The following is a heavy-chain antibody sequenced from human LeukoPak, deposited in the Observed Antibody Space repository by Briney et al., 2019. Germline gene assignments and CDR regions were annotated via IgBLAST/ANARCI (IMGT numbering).Heavy chain of an antibody. CDR2: ISAYNGNT. CDR1: GYTFTSYG. CDR3: ARDGGSYLYYYYYYGMDV. Sequence: ASVKVSCKASGYTFTSYGISWVRQPPGQGLEWMGWISAYNGNTNYAQKLQGRVTMTTDTSTSTAYMELRSLRSDDTAVYYCARDGGSYLYYYYYYGMDVWGQGTTVTVSS. J-gene: IGHJ6*02. D-gene: IGHD1-26*01. V-gene: IGHV1-18*01.